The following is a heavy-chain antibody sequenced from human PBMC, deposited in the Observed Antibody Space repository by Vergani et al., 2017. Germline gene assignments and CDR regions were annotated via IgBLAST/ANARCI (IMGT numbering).Heavy chain of an antibody. J-gene: IGHJ3*02. D-gene: IGHD1-1*01. CDR2: FDPEEGET. V-gene: IGHV1-24*01. Sequence: QVQLVQSGAEVKKPGASVKVSCKVFGYTLTELSMHWVRQAPGKGFEWMGGFDPEEGETIYGQKFQGIVTMTEDTATDTAYMELSRLRAEDTAVYYCATVQMRDNWNEGSKAFDIWGQGTMVTVSS. CDR1: GYTLTELS. CDR3: ATVQMRDNWNEGSKAFDI.